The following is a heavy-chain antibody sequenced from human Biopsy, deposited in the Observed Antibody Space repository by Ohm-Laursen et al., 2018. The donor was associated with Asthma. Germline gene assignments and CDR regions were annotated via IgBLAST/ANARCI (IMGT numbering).Heavy chain of an antibody. CDR3: AKGEWELLEANFDY. CDR2: ISWNSDSI. Sequence: SLRLSCAASGFTFDDYAMHWVRQAPGKGLEWVSGISWNSDSIGYADSVKGRFTISRDNAKNSLYLQMNSLRAEDTALYYCAKGEWELLEANFDYWGQGTLVTVSS. J-gene: IGHJ4*02. V-gene: IGHV3-9*01. D-gene: IGHD1-26*01. CDR1: GFTFDDYA.